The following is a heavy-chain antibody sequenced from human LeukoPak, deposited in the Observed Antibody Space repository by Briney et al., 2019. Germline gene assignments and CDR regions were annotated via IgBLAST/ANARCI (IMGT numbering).Heavy chain of an antibody. J-gene: IGHJ1*01. CDR3: ARDDRTVDTAMSFQR. D-gene: IGHD5-18*01. CDR1: GYSFTNYG. Sequence: GASVKVSCKASGYSFTNYGINRVRQGPAQGLELMGWISGYNGDTIYAQKLQGRVTLTIDPSTTTVYMELRSLKSDDTAVYYCARDDRTVDTAMSFQRWGQGTLVTVSS. CDR2: ISGYNGDT. V-gene: IGHV1-18*01.